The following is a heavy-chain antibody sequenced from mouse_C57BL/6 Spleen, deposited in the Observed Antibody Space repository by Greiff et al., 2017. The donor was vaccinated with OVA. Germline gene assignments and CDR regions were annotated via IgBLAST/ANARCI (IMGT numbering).Heavy chain of an antibody. V-gene: IGHV1-18*01. D-gene: IGHD1-1*01. CDR3: ARRETTVVGFDY. CDR2: INPNNGGT. J-gene: IGHJ2*01. Sequence: EVQLQQSGPELVKPGASVKIPCKASGYTFTDYNMDWVKQSHGKSLEWIGDINPNNGGTIYNQKFKGKATLTVDKSSSTAYMELRSLTSEDTAVYYCARRETTVVGFDYWGQGTTLTVSS. CDR1: GYTFTDYN.